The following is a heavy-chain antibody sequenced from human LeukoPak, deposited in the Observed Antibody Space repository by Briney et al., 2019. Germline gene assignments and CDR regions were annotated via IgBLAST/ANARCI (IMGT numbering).Heavy chain of an antibody. J-gene: IGHJ5*02. Sequence: GGSLRLSCAASGSTFSDYYMSWIRQAPGEGLEWVSYIDTTGSKTDYADSVKGRFTISRDNAKNSLYLQMNSLRAEDTAVYYCARDWAPFNENWFDPWGQGTLVTVSS. CDR1: GSTFSDYY. CDR3: ARDWAPFNENWFDP. V-gene: IGHV3-11*06. D-gene: IGHD1-1*01. CDR2: IDTTGSKT.